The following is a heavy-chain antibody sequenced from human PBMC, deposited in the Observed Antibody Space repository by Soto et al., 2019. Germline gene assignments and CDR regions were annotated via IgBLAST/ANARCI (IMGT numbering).Heavy chain of an antibody. D-gene: IGHD3-22*01. J-gene: IGHJ4*02. CDR3: AHTQRYYYDSSGYLDY. Sequence: QITLKESGPTLVKPTQTLTLTCTFSGFSLSTSGVGVGWIRQPPGKALEWLALIYWDDDKRYSPSLKSRLTITNDSSKNQELLTMTNIDPVDTSTYYRAHTQRYYYDSSGYLDYWVQVTLVTAST. CDR1: GFSLSTSGVG. CDR2: IYWDDDK. V-gene: IGHV2-5*02.